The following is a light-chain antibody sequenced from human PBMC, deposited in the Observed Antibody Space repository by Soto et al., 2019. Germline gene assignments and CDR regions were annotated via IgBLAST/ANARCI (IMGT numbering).Light chain of an antibody. J-gene: IGKJ2*01. Sequence: EILLTQSPATLSLSPGERATLSCRASQSVGTYLAWYQQKPGQAPRLLIYDASNRATGIPARFSGSGSATDFTLTISSLEPEDFAVYYCHQRSDWPSTFGQGTKLEI. CDR3: HQRSDWPST. V-gene: IGKV3-11*01. CDR1: QSVGTY. CDR2: DAS.